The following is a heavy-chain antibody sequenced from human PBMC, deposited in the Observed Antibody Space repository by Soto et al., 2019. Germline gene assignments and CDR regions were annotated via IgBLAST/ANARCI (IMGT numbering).Heavy chain of an antibody. Sequence: SETLSLTCTVCGGSISSYYWSWIRQPAGKGLEWIGRIYTSGSTNYNPSLKSRVTMSVDTSKNQFSLKLSSVTAADTAVYYCARDRGDYGDYYFDYWGQGTLVTVSS. V-gene: IGHV4-4*07. CDR3: ARDRGDYGDYYFDY. D-gene: IGHD4-17*01. J-gene: IGHJ4*02. CDR2: IYTSGST. CDR1: GGSISSYY.